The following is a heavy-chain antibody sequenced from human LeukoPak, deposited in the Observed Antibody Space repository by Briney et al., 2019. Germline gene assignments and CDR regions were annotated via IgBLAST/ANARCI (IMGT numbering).Heavy chain of an antibody. CDR3: ARGGPSILVVVAAQYDAFDI. D-gene: IGHD2-15*01. CDR2: IIPIFGTA. Sequence: SVKVSCKASGGTFSSYAISWVRQAPGQGLEWMGGIIPIFGTANYAQKFQGRVTITADESTSTAYMELSSLRSEDTAVYYCARGGPSILVVVAAQYDAFDIWGRGTMVTVSS. V-gene: IGHV1-69*13. J-gene: IGHJ3*02. CDR1: GGTFSSYA.